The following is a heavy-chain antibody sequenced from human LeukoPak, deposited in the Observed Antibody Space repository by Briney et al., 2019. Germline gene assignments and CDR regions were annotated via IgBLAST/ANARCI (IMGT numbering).Heavy chain of an antibody. J-gene: IGHJ4*02. CDR3: ARAPIVATFFDY. Sequence: SQTLSLTCTVSGGSISSGDYYWSWIRQPPGKGLEWIGYIYYSGSTYYNPSLKSRVTISVDTSKNQFSLKLSSVTAADTAVYYCARAPIVATFFDYWGQETLVTVSS. V-gene: IGHV4-30-4*01. CDR1: GGSISSGDYY. CDR2: IYYSGST. D-gene: IGHD5-12*01.